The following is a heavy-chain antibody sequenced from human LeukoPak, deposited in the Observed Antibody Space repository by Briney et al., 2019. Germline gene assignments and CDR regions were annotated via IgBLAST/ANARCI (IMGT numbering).Heavy chain of an antibody. D-gene: IGHD4/OR15-4a*01. CDR1: GYTFTGYF. CDR2: INPNTGGT. Sequence: ASVKVSCKASGYTFTGYFVHWVRQAPGQGLQWMGWINPNTGGTNYAQKFQGRVTMTRDTSISTAYMELSRLRSDDTAVYYCARQAGAYSHPYDYWGQGTLVTVSS. J-gene: IGHJ4*02. CDR3: ARQAGAYSHPYDY. V-gene: IGHV1-2*02.